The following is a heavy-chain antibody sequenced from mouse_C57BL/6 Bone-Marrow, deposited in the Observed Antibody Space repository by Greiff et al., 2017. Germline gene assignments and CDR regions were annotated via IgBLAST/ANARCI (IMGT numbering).Heavy chain of an antibody. CDR1: GYTFTSYD. CDR3: ARVEFDGSSGDWYFDV. CDR2: IYPRDGST. V-gene: IGHV1-85*01. Sequence: VMLVESGPELVKPGASVKLSCKASGYTFTSYDINWVKQRPGQGLEWIGWIYPRDGSTKYNEKFKGKATVTVDTSSSTAYMELHSLTSEDSAVYFCARVEFDGSSGDWYFDVWGTGTTVTVAS. D-gene: IGHD1-1*01. J-gene: IGHJ1*03.